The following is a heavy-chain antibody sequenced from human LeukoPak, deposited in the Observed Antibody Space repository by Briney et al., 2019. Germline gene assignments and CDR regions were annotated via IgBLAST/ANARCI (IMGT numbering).Heavy chain of an antibody. D-gene: IGHD1-1*01. CDR3: ARSNWKYYLDF. Sequence: PSQTLSLTCTVSGGSINSGDYCWSWIRQPPGKGLEWIGYIYSSGSTYYNPSLKSRLTMSLDTSKSQFSLKVSSMTAADTAVYHCARSNWKYYLDFWGQGTLVTVSS. V-gene: IGHV4-30-4*08. CDR1: GGSINSGDYC. CDR2: IYSSGST. J-gene: IGHJ4*02.